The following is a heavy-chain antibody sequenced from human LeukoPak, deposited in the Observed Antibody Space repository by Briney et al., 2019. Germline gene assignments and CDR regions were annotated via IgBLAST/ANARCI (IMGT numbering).Heavy chain of an antibody. Sequence: PGESLKISCKASGYSFTTYWIGWVRQMPGKGLEWMGIIYPGDSDTRYSPSFQGQVTISADKSISTAYLQWNNLKASDTAVYYCARLGVEYQLPKNWFDPWGQGTLVTVSS. J-gene: IGHJ5*02. CDR1: GYSFTTYW. CDR2: IYPGDSDT. V-gene: IGHV5-51*01. D-gene: IGHD2-2*01. CDR3: ARLGVEYQLPKNWFDP.